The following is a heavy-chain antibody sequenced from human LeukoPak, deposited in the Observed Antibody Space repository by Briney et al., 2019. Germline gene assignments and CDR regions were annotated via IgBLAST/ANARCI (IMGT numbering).Heavy chain of an antibody. J-gene: IGHJ4*02. D-gene: IGHD3-22*01. CDR3: AKGHYYDSSGGLFDY. Sequence: PGGSLRLSCAASGFTFSTYTMNWVRQAPGKGLEWVSAISGSGFSTYYADSVKGRFTISRDNSKNTLYLQINSLRAEDTAVYYCAKGHYYDSSGGLFDYWGQGTLVTVSS. V-gene: IGHV3-23*01. CDR2: ISGSGFST. CDR1: GFTFSTYT.